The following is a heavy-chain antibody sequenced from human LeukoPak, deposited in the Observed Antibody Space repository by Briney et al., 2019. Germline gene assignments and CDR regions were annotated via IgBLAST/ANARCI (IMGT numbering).Heavy chain of an antibody. CDR2: INNDGSNT. D-gene: IGHD6-19*01. CDR1: GFTFITYW. CDR3: VIPALAAPCFDF. V-gene: IGHV3-74*01. J-gene: IGHJ4*02. Sequence: PGVSLRLSCAASGFTFITYWMHWVRQAPGKGLVWVSRINNDGSNTNYADSVKGRFTISRDNAKNTLYLQMNRLRAEDTAVYYCVIPALAAPCFDFWGQGTLVTVSS.